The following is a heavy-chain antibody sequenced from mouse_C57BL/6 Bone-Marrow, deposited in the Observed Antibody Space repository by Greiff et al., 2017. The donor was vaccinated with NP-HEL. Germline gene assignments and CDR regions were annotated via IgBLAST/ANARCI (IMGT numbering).Heavy chain of an antibody. CDR3: ARRDYGSRGGFAY. CDR2: IYPGGGYT. V-gene: IGHV1-63*01. J-gene: IGHJ3*01. D-gene: IGHD1-1*01. CDR1: GYTFTNYW. Sequence: QVQLQQSGAELVRPGTSVKMSCKASGYTFTNYWIGWAKQRPGHGLEWIGDIYPGGGYTNYNEKFKGKATLTADKSSSTAYMQFSSLTSEDSAIYYCARRDYGSRGGFAYWGQGTLVTVSA.